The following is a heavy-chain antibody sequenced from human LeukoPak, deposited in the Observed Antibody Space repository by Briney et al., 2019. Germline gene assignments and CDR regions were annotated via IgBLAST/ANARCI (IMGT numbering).Heavy chain of an antibody. CDR3: AREVSTTVTRAALLGY. V-gene: IGHV1-2*02. CDR2: INPNSGGT. D-gene: IGHD4-17*01. CDR1: GYTFTGYY. Sequence: ASVKVSCKASGYTFTGYYMHWVRQAPGQGLEWMGWINPNSGGTNYAQKFQGRVTMTRDTSISTAYMELSRLRSDDTAVYYCAREVSTTVTRAALLGYWGQGTLVTVSS. J-gene: IGHJ4*02.